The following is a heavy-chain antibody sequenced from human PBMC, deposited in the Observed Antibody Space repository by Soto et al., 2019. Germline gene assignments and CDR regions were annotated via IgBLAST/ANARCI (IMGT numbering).Heavy chain of an antibody. CDR2: ISSSSSTI. CDR3: AILEVYYYYMDV. J-gene: IGHJ6*03. Sequence: GGSLRLSCAASGFTFSSYSMNWVRQAPGKGLEWVSYISSSSSTIYYADSVKGRFTISRDNAKNSLYLQMNSLRAEDTAGYYCAILEVYYYYMDVWGKGTTVTVSS. CDR1: GFTFSSYS. V-gene: IGHV3-48*01.